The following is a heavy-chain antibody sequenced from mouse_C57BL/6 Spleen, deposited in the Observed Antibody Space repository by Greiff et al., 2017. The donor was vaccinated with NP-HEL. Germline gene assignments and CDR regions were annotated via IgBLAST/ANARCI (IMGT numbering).Heavy chain of an antibody. CDR3: TTKGYDYDEGFAY. V-gene: IGHV14-4*01. CDR1: GFNIKDDY. CDR2: IDPENGDT. J-gene: IGHJ3*01. Sequence: EVKLQESGAELVRPGASVKLSCTASGFNIKDDYMHWVKQRPEQGLEWIGWIDPENGDTEYASKFQGKATITADTSSNTAYLQLSSLTSEDTAVYYCTTKGYDYDEGFAYWGQGTLVTVSA. D-gene: IGHD2-4*01.